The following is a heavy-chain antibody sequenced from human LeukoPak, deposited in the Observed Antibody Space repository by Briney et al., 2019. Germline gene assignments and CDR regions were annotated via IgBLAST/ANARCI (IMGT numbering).Heavy chain of an antibody. D-gene: IGHD4-17*01. CDR3: VRTSKYGDSGY. V-gene: IGHV3-23*01. Sequence: GGSLRLSCAASGFTFNNYGMSWVRQAPGKGLEWVSTISGSGGDTYYADSLKGRFTISRDNSKNTLYLQMNSLRAEATAVYYCVRTSKYGDSGYWGQGTLVTVSS. CDR2: ISGSGGDT. J-gene: IGHJ4*02. CDR1: GFTFNNYG.